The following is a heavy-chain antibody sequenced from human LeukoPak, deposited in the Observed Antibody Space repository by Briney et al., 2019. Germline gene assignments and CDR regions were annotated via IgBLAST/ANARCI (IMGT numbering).Heavy chain of an antibody. CDR2: IYYSGST. CDR3: ASLPWFGELDAPPRFDY. D-gene: IGHD3-10*01. V-gene: IGHV4-59*01. Sequence: PSETLSLTCTVSGGSISSYYWSWIRQPPGKGLEWIGYIYYSGSTNYNPSLKSRVTISVDTSKNQFSLKLSSVTAADTAVYYCASLPWFGELDAPPRFDYWGQGTLVTVSS. CDR1: GGSISSYY. J-gene: IGHJ4*02.